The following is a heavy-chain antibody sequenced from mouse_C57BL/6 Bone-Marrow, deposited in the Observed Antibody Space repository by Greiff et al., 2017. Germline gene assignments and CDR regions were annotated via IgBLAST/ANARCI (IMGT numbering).Heavy chain of an antibody. J-gene: IGHJ2*01. CDR1: GYTFTDYE. D-gene: IGHD1-1*01. CDR3: TRGAVVAKGYFDY. V-gene: IGHV1-15*01. Sequence: QVQLQQSGAELVRPGASVTLSCKASGYTFTDYEMHWVKQTPVHGLDWIGAIDPETGGTAYNQKFKGKAILTADKSSSTAYMELRSLTSEDSAVYYCTRGAVVAKGYFDYWGQGTTLTVSS. CDR2: IDPETGGT.